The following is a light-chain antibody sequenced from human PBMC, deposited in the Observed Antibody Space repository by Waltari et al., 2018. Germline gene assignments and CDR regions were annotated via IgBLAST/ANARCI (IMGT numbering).Light chain of an antibody. CDR1: QSVLYTSNNKNY. V-gene: IGKV4-1*01. Sequence: DIVMTQSPDSLAVSLGERATLNCKSSQSVLYTSNNKNYLAWYQQRPGQPPKLLIRWASTRESGVPDRFSGSGSGTDFTLTITSLQAEDVAVYYCQEYYSPQLTFGGGTKVEIK. J-gene: IGKJ4*01. CDR2: WAS. CDR3: QEYYSPQLT.